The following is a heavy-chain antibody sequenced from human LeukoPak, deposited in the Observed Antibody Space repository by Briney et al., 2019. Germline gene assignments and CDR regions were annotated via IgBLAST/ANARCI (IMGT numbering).Heavy chain of an antibody. CDR2: IIPIFGTA. V-gene: IGHV1-69*05. D-gene: IGHD2-2*01. J-gene: IGHJ6*03. CDR1: GGTFSSYA. CDR3: ARAILSKYCSSTSCYPPSAKYYYYYYYMDV. Sequence: SVKVSCKASGGTFSSYAISWVRQAPGQGLEWMGGIIPIFGTANYAQKFQGRVTITTDESTSTAYMELSSLRSEDTAVYYCARAILSKYCSSTSCYPPSAKYYYYYYYMDVWGKGTTVTVSS.